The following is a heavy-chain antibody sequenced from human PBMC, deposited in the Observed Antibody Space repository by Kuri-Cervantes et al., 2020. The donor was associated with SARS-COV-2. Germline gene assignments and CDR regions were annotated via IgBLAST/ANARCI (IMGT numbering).Heavy chain of an antibody. J-gene: IGHJ4*02. CDR2: IRNRAYGGTT. D-gene: IGHD1-26*01. CDR3: SREPNSGSFVYFDY. Sequence: GGSLRLSCAASGFTFSDHYMDWVRQAPGKGLEWIGFIRNRAYGGTTELAASVRGRFSMSRDDSKGIAYLHLNSLKTEDTAVYYCSREPNSGSFVYFDYWGQGTLVTVSS. CDR1: GFTFSDHY. V-gene: IGHV3-71*01.